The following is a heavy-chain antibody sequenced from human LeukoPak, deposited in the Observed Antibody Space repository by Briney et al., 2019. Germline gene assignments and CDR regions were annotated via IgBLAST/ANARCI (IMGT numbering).Heavy chain of an antibody. CDR3: VHGRYGGNLAY. V-gene: IGHV2-5*02. CDR1: GFSLTTSGVG. D-gene: IGHD5-12*01. Sequence: SGPTLVDPTQTLTLTCTFSGFSLTTSGVGVGWIRQPPGKALEWLAFIYWDGDKRYRPSLKSRLTISKDTSKNQVVLTMTDMDLVDTATYYCVHGRYGGNLAYWGQGTRVTVSS. CDR2: IYWDGDK. J-gene: IGHJ4*02.